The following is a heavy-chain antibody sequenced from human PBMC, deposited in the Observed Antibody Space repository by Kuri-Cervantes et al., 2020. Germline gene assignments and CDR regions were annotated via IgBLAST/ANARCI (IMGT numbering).Heavy chain of an antibody. Sequence: GGSLRLSCAASGSTFSTYWIHWVRQTPGKGLVWVSRINIDGSSTNYADSVKGRFTISRDNSKNTLYLQMNSLRAEDTAVYYCARSLAHHGSSSYMDVWGKGTTVTVSS. CDR1: GSTFSTYW. V-gene: IGHV3-74*01. D-gene: IGHD6-13*01. CDR3: ARSLAHHGSSSYMDV. J-gene: IGHJ6*03. CDR2: INIDGSST.